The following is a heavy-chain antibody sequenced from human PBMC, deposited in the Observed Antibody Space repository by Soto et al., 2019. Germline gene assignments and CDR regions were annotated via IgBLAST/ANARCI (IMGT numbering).Heavy chain of an antibody. CDR2: INHSGST. V-gene: IGHV4-34*01. CDR3: ARGLGYSYGHYYYYSCIHF. D-gene: IGHD5-18*01. J-gene: IGHJ6*02. Sequence: SETLSLTCAVYGGSFSGYYWSWIRQPPGKGLEWIGEINHSGSTNYNPSLKSRVTISVDTSKNQFSLKLSSVTAADTAVYYCARGLGYSYGHYYYYSCIHFSGPATTLTVSS. CDR1: GGSFSGYY.